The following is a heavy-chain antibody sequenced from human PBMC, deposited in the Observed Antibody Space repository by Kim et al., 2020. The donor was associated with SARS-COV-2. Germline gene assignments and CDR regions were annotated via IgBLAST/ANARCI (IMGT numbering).Heavy chain of an antibody. CDR2: IYSGGRT. V-gene: IGHV3-53*01. CDR3: VKDINLDP. Sequence: GGSLRLSCAASGFTVSDDYMIWVRQAPGKGLEFVSVIYSGGRTYHADSVKGRFTISRDSSKNSLYLQMNSLRVEDTAVYYCVKDINLDPWGRGTLVTVSS. CDR1: GFTVSDDY. J-gene: IGHJ5*02.